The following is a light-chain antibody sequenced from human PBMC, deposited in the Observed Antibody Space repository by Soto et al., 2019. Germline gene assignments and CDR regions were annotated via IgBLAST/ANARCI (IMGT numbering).Light chain of an antibody. Sequence: AIQMTQSPSSLSASVGDRDTITCRASQDIRNELGWYQQKSGTAPKLLIYGASNLQSGVPSRFSGSGSGTDFTLTISSLQPEDFATYYCLQDYNYPRTFGQGTNLEI. CDR1: QDIRNE. CDR3: LQDYNYPRT. V-gene: IGKV1-6*01. J-gene: IGKJ2*01. CDR2: GAS.